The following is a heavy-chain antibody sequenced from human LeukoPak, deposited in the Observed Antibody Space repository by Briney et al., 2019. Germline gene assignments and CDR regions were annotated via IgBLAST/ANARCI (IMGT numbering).Heavy chain of an antibody. Sequence: PGGSLGLSCAASGFTFSSYSMNWVRQAPGKGLEWVSSISSSSSYIYYADSVKGRFTISRDNAKNSLYLQMNSLRAEDTAVYYCARELAGVGATFDYWGQGTLVTVSS. J-gene: IGHJ4*02. D-gene: IGHD1-26*01. CDR1: GFTFSSYS. CDR2: ISSSSSYI. V-gene: IGHV3-21*01. CDR3: ARELAGVGATFDY.